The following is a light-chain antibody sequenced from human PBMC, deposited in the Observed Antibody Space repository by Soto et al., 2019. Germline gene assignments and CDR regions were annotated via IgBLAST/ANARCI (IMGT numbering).Light chain of an antibody. CDR1: QSVNSN. Sequence: EIVMTQSPATLSVSPGERATLSCRASQSVNSNLAWYQQKPGQAPRLLIHGASNRATGIPDRFSGRGSGTDFTLTISRLEPEDFAVYYCQQYESFPLTFGGGTKVDIK. J-gene: IGKJ4*02. CDR3: QQYESFPLT. V-gene: IGKV3D-15*01. CDR2: GAS.